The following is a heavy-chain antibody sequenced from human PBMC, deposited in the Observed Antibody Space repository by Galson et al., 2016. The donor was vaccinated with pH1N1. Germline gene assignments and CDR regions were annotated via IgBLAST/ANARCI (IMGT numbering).Heavy chain of an antibody. Sequence: QSGAEVKKPRESLKISCQASGYTFTTYWIGWVRQMPGKGLEWMGIIYPGDSETKYSPSFEGQVTFSVDKSKNTAYLHWSSLKASDTAIYYCARRSTELGLDYWGQGVLVTVSS. V-gene: IGHV5-51*03. CDR1: GYTFTTYW. D-gene: IGHD2/OR15-2a*01. J-gene: IGHJ4*02. CDR2: IYPGDSET. CDR3: ARRSTELGLDY.